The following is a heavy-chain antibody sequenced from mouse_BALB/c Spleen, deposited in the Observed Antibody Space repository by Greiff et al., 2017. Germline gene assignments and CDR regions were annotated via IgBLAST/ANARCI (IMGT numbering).Heavy chain of an antibody. V-gene: IGHV14-3*02. CDR1: GFNFNDTS. Sequence: VQLQQSGAELVQPGASVKLSCTASGFNFNDTSMHWVKQSPEQGLEWIGRIDPANGNTKYDPKFQGKATITADTATNTAYLQLSSLTSEDTAGYYCARTYYRYDGGDFDYWGQGTTLTVAA. J-gene: IGHJ2*01. CDR3: ARTYYRYDGGDFDY. CDR2: IDPANGNT. D-gene: IGHD2-14*01.